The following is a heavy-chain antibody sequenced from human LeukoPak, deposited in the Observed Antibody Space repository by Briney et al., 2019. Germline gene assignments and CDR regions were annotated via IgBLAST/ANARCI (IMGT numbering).Heavy chain of an antibody. J-gene: IGHJ5*02. CDR2: INIGGTNT. Sequence: GGYLRLSCAASGFTFNDYYMSWIRQAPGKGLEWLSYINIGGTNTHYADSVKGRFTISRDNAKKSLYLEMSNLRAEDTAVYYCATDGAGFDTWGQGVLVTVSS. CDR1: GFTFNDYY. CDR3: ATDGAGFDT. V-gene: IGHV3-11*01.